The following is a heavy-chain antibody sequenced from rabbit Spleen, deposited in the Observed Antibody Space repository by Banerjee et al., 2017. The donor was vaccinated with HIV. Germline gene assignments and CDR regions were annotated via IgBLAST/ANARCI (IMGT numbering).Heavy chain of an antibody. V-gene: IGHV1S40*01. CDR1: GFSFSSSDY. CDR2: IAGSSSGSA. CDR3: ARDTGSSFSTYGMDL. J-gene: IGHJ6*01. D-gene: IGHD8-1*01. Sequence: QSLEESGGDLVKPGASLTLTCTASGFSFSSSDYMCWVRQAPGKGLEWISCIAGSSSGSAYYARWAKGRFIIAKTSSTTVTLQMTSLTVADTATYFCARDTGSSFSTYGMDLWGPGTLVTVS.